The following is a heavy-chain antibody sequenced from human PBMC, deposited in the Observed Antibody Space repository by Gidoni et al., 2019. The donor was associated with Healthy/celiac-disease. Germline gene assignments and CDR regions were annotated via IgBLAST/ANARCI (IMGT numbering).Heavy chain of an antibody. D-gene: IGHD3-16*01. Sequence: EVQLVESGGGLVQPGGSLRLSCAASGFTFSSYWMSWVRPAPGKGLEWVANIKQDGSEKYYVDSVKVRFTISRDNAKNSLYLQMNSLRAEDAAVYYCASTTSLGELPDGWGQGTLVTVSS. CDR1: GFTFSSYW. CDR3: ASTTSLGELPDG. J-gene: IGHJ4*02. CDR2: IKQDGSEK. V-gene: IGHV3-7*03.